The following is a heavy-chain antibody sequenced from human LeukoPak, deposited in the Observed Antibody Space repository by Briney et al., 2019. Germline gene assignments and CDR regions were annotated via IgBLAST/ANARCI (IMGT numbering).Heavy chain of an antibody. J-gene: IGHJ4*02. CDR3: AWSGGNSLGS. CDR2: INYSGST. CDR1: GGSISTYY. V-gene: IGHV4-59*01. D-gene: IGHD4-23*01. Sequence: SETLSLTCTVSGGSISTYYWNWIRQPPGKGLEWIGYINYSGSTKYNPSLKSRVTISVASSKDQFSLKLSSVTAADTAFYYCAWSGGNSLGSWGQGTLVTVSS.